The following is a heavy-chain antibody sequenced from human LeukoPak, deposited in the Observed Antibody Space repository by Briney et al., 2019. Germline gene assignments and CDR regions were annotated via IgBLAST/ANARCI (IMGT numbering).Heavy chain of an antibody. CDR1: GFTFSNAW. J-gene: IGHJ6*04. CDR3: TTGPGQQLAKRGYYYYGMDV. D-gene: IGHD6-13*01. CDR2: IKSKTDGGTT. Sequence: GGSLRLSCAASGFTFSNAWMSWVSQALGKGLEWVGRIKSKTDGGTTDYAAPVKGRFTISRDDSKNTLYLQMNSLKTEDTAVYYCTTGPGQQLAKRGYYYYGMDVWGKGTTVTVSS. V-gene: IGHV3-15*01.